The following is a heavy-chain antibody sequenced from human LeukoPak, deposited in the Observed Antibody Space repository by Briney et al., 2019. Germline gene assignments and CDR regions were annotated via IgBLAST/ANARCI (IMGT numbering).Heavy chain of an antibody. CDR3: ARSGRGVDSFYFYMDV. D-gene: IGHD3-10*01. V-gene: IGHV3-7*01. J-gene: IGHJ6*03. Sequence: GGSLTLSCALSGFPFCLYWMSWARQAPGRGLEGGANIKQEGSEKQDGSEKNYVDSVKGRFTISRDNAKNSLYLQMNSLRAEDTAVYYCARSGRGVDSFYFYMDVWGKGTTVTVSS. CDR2: IKQEGSEKQDGSEK. CDR1: GFPFCLYW.